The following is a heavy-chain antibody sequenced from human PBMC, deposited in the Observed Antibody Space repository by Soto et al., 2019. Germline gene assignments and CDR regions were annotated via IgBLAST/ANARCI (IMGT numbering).Heavy chain of an antibody. V-gene: IGHV4-39*01. CDR1: GGSISSSSYY. J-gene: IGHJ6*03. D-gene: IGHD5-12*01. CDR2: IYYSGST. CDR3: ARTPPLRFYIVATKYAYYYMDV. Sequence: QLQLQESGPGLVKPSETLSLTCTVSGGSISSSSYYWGWIRQPPGKGLEWIGSIYYSGSTSYNPSLKGRDTISVDTSKNQFSLTLSSVTAADTAVYYCARTPPLRFYIVATKYAYYYMDVWGKGTTVTVSS.